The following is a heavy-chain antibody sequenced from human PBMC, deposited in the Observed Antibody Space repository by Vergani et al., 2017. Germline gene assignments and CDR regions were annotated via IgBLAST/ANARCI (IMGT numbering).Heavy chain of an antibody. V-gene: IGHV3-30*18. D-gene: IGHD2-21*01. CDR1: GFTFSSYG. Sequence: QVQLVESGGGVVQPGRSLRLSCAASGFTFSSYGMHWVRQAPGKGLEWVAVISYDGSNKYYADSVKGRFTISRDNSKNTLYLQMNSLRAEDTAVYYCAKDYVAYCGGDCYLFDYWGQGTLVTVSS. CDR2: ISYDGSNK. CDR3: AKDYVAYCGGDCYLFDY. J-gene: IGHJ4*02.